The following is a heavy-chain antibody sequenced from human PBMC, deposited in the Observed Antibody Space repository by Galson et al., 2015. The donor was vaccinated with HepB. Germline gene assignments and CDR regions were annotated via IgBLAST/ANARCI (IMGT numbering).Heavy chain of an antibody. J-gene: IGHJ4*02. V-gene: IGHV3-48*01. CDR1: GFTFSSYS. CDR2: ISSSSSTI. CDR3: ARDPRRLGRDSDSFDY. Sequence: SLRLSCAASGFTFSSYSMNWVRQAPGKGLEWVSYISSSSSTIYYADSVKGRFTISRDNAKNSLYLQMNSLRAEDTAVYYCARDPRRLGRDSDSFDYWGQGTLVTVSS. D-gene: IGHD7-27*01.